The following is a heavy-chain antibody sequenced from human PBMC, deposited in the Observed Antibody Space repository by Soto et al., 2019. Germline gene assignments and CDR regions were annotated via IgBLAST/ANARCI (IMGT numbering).Heavy chain of an antibody. Sequence: PSETLSLTCSVSGDPRQIGGYYWTWIRQRPGEGLEWMGYIYYTGKTYYNPSLESRLTMSVDRSKNQFSLKLNSVTAADTAVYYCGRGLTSNANGIGPWGQGTLVTVSS. CDR2: IYYTGKT. V-gene: IGHV4-31*03. D-gene: IGHD2-2*01. CDR1: GDPRQIGGYY. CDR3: GRGLTSNANGIGP. J-gene: IGHJ5*02.